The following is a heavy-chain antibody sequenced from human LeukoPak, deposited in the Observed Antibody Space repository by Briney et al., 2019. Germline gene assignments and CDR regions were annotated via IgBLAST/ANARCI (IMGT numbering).Heavy chain of an antibody. CDR3: ARIYKDFWSGYYRGNWFDP. Sequence: SETLSLTCTVSGGSISSYCWSWIRQPPGKGLEWIGYIYYSGSTNYNPSLKSRVTISVDTSKNQFSLKLSSVTAADTAVYYCARIYKDFWSGYYRGNWFDPWGQGTLVTVSS. V-gene: IGHV4-59*01. CDR1: GGSISSYC. J-gene: IGHJ5*02. D-gene: IGHD3-3*02. CDR2: IYYSGST.